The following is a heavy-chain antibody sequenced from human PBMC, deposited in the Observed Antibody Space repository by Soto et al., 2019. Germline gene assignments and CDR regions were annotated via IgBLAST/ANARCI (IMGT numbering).Heavy chain of an antibody. Sequence: QVQLVQSGAEVKKPGASVKVSCKASGYTFTDYGSIWVRQAPGQGPEWMGWISTYTGYTISAQNLQGRVTMTADTSTSTAYMELRSLRSDDTAVYYCARVHSRGPSGMDVWGQGTTLTVSS. CDR3: ARVHSRGPSGMDV. V-gene: IGHV1-18*01. CDR2: ISTYTGYT. J-gene: IGHJ6*02. D-gene: IGHD3-22*01. CDR1: GYTFTDYG.